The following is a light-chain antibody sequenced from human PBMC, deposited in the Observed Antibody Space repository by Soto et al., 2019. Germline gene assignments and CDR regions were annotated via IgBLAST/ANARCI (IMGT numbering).Light chain of an antibody. Sequence: DIQMTQSPSTLSASVGDTVTVTCRASQSVSGWLAWYQQKPGEAPKLLIYDASALPHGVPSRFSGSGSGTKFTLTIASLQPDDFATYYCQQYETFSGTFGLGTKV. CDR1: QSVSGW. J-gene: IGKJ1*01. CDR2: DAS. V-gene: IGKV1-5*01. CDR3: QQYETFSGT.